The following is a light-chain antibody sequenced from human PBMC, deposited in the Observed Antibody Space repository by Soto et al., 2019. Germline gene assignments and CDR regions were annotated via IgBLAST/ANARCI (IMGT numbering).Light chain of an antibody. CDR2: GAS. Sequence: EVVLTQSPGTLSLSPGERATLFCRASQSVSSNYLAWYQQKPGQAPRLLIYGASSRATGIPDRFSGSGSGTDFTLTISRLEPEDFAVYYCQQYGSSFTFGPGTKVDIK. CDR1: QSVSSNY. CDR3: QQYGSSFT. V-gene: IGKV3-20*01. J-gene: IGKJ3*01.